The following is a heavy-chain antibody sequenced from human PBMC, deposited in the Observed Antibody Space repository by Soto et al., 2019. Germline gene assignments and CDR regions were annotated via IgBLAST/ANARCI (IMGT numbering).Heavy chain of an antibody. D-gene: IGHD2-21*02. CDR2: IHSDGSST. CDR1: GFTFSYYW. Sequence: EVRLVESEGGLVQPGGSLSLSCAASGFTFSYYWMHWVRQAPGQGLLWVSRIHSDGSSTTYADSVKGRFTISRENAKNTVSLPMNSLRVEDTGVYFCARGDRGAFDLWGQGTMVTVSS. V-gene: IGHV3-74*01. CDR3: ARGDRGAFDL. J-gene: IGHJ3*01.